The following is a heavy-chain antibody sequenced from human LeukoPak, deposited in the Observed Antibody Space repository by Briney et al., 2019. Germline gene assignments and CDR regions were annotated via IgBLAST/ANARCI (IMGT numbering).Heavy chain of an antibody. Sequence: PSETLSLTCTVSGGSISSYYWSWIRQPPGKGLEWIGYIYYSGSTNYNPSLKSRVTISVDTSKNQFSLKLSSVTAADTAVYYCGRRAYSYYAMDVWGQGTTVTVSS. CDR2: IYYSGST. V-gene: IGHV4-59*08. CDR3: GRRAYSYYAMDV. J-gene: IGHJ6*02. CDR1: GGSISSYY.